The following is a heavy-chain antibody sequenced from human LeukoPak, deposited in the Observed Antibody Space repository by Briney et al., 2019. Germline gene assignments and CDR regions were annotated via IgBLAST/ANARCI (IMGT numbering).Heavy chain of an antibody. CDR1: GFTFSNYA. J-gene: IGHJ6*03. Sequence: AGGSLRLSCAASGFTFSNYAFHWVRQAPGKGLEYVSVISSNGGSTYDATSVKGRFTISRDNSENTLFLHMGSLRVEDMAVYYCARGTAARREESYYYSYMDVWGKGTTVTVSS. V-gene: IGHV3-64*01. CDR2: ISSNGGST. D-gene: IGHD6-6*01. CDR3: ARGTAARREESYYYSYMDV.